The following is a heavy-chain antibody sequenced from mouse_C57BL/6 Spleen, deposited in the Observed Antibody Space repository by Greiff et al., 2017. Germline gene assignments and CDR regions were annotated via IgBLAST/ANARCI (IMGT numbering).Heavy chain of an antibody. V-gene: IGHV1-69*01. D-gene: IGHD2-5*01. CDR2: IDPSDSYT. CDR1: GYTFTSYW. J-gene: IGHJ2*01. CDR3: AREGSRYSNSFDY. Sequence: VQLQQPGAELVMPGASVKLSCKASGYTFTSYWMHWVKQRPGQGLEWIGEIDPSDSYTNYNQKFKGKSTLTVDKSSSTAYMQLSSLTSEDSAVYYCAREGSRYSNSFDYWGQGTTLTVSS.